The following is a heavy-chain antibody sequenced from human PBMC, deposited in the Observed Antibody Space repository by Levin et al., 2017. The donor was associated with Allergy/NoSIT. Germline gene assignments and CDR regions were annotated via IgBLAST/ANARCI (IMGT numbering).Heavy chain of an antibody. J-gene: IGHJ6*02. CDR2: IYYSGST. D-gene: IGHD4-23*01. CDR1: GGSISSSSYY. V-gene: IGHV4-39*01. Sequence: SETLSLTCTVSGGSISSSSYYWGWIRQPPGKGLEWIGSIYYSGSTYYNPSLKSRVTISVDTSKNQFSLKLSSVTAADTAVYYCARGAYGGNSDGMDVWGQGTTVTVSS. CDR3: ARGAYGGNSDGMDV.